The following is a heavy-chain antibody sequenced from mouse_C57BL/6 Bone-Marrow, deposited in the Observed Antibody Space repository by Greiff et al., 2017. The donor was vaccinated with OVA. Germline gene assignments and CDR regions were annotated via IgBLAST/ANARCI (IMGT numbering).Heavy chain of an antibody. CDR2: IDPSDSEA. V-gene: IGHV1-52*01. Sequence: QVQLQQPGAELVRPGSSVKLSCKASGYTFTSYWMHWVKQRPIQGLEWIGNIDPSDSEAHYNQKFKDKATLTVDKSSSTAYMQLSSLTSEDSAVYYCARALYGTPFAYWGQGTLVTVSA. D-gene: IGHD2-1*01. CDR1: GYTFTSYW. CDR3: ARALYGTPFAY. J-gene: IGHJ3*01.